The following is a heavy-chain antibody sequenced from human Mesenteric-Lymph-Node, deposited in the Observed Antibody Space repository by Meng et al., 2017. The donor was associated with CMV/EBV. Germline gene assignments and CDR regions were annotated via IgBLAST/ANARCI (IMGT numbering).Heavy chain of an antibody. CDR2: IYYSGGT. D-gene: IGHD3-3*01. Sequence: SETLSLTCAVSGASVNSGSYYWSWIRQPPGKGLEWIGYIYYSGGTNYNPSLKSRVTMSVDTSKNHFSLKLISVTAADTAVYYCASQRFGWFDPWGQGTLVTVSS. CDR1: GASVNSGSYY. J-gene: IGHJ5*02. V-gene: IGHV4-61*03. CDR3: ASQRFGWFDP.